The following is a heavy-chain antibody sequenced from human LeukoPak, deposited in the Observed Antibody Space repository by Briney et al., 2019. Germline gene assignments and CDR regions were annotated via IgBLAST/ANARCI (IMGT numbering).Heavy chain of an antibody. Sequence: PSETLSLTCILSGGTVTSSTYFWGWFRQPPGKGLEWIGSISYSGATYYNPSLKSRVSMSVHTSKNQFSLKLSSVTAADTAVYYCARDGFYYHYYMDVWGEGTTVTVSS. CDR1: GGTVTSSTYF. CDR3: ARDGFYYHYYMDV. J-gene: IGHJ6*03. D-gene: IGHD1-14*01. CDR2: ISYSGAT. V-gene: IGHV4-39*07.